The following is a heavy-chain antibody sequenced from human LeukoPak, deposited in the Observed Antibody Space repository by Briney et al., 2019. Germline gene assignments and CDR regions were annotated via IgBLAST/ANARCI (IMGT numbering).Heavy chain of an antibody. CDR1: GYTFTSCD. CDR2: MNPNSGNT. Sequence: ASVKVSCKASGYTFTSCDINWVRQATGQGLEWMGWMNPNSGNTGYAQKFQGRVTITRNTSISTAYMELSSLRSEDTAVYYCARALKGGPFREDAYYYYYMDVWGKGTTVTVSS. CDR3: ARALKGGPFREDAYYYYYMDV. D-gene: IGHD2/OR15-2a*01. J-gene: IGHJ6*03. V-gene: IGHV1-8*03.